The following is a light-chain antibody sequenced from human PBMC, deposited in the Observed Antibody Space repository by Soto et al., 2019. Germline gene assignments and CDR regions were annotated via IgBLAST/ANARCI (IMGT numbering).Light chain of an antibody. J-gene: IGLJ1*01. V-gene: IGLV2-8*01. CDR1: SSDVGGYNY. CDR3: SSYAGSNNPLYV. Sequence: QSALTQPPSASGSPGQSVTISCTGTSSDVGGYNYVSWYQQHPGKAPKLMIYEVSKRPSGVPDRFSVSKSGNTASLTVSGLQAEDEADYYCSSYAGSNNPLYVFGTGTKLTVL. CDR2: EVS.